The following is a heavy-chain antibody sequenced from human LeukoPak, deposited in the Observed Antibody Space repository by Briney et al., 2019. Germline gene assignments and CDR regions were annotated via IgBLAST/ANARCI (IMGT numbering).Heavy chain of an antibody. V-gene: IGHV4-59*01. Sequence: PETLSLTCTVSGGSISSYYWSWIRQPPGKGLEWIGYIYYSGSTNYNPPLKSRVTISVDTSKNQFSLKLSSVTAADTAVYYCARDSGYDSYYYYYGMDVWGQGTPVTVSS. D-gene: IGHD5-12*01. CDR2: IYYSGST. CDR3: ARDSGYDSYYYYYGMDV. CDR1: GGSISSYY. J-gene: IGHJ6*02.